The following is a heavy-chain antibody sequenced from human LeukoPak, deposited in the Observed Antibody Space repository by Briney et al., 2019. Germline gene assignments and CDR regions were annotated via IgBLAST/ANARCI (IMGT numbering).Heavy chain of an antibody. CDR3: AKEGKYCSSTSCYEDYYYYMDV. D-gene: IGHD2-2*01. V-gene: IGHV3-23*01. Sequence: GGSLRLSCAASGFTFSSYEMNWVRQAPGKGLEWVSAISGSGGSTYYADSVKGRFTISRDNSKNTLYLQMNSLRAEDTAVYYCAKEGKYCSSTSCYEDYYYYMDVWGKGTTVTISS. CDR2: ISGSGGST. CDR1: GFTFSSYE. J-gene: IGHJ6*03.